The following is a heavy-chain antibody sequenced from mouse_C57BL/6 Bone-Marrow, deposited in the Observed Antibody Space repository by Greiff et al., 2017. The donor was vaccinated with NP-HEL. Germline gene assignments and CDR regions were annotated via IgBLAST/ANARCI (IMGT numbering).Heavy chain of an antibody. CDR3: ARYDHYYGSSYGY. Sequence: QVQLKESGAELARPGASVKLSCKASGYTFTSYGISWVKQRTGQGLEWIGEIYPRSGNTYYNEKFKGKATPTADKSSSTAYMELRSLTSEDSAVYFCARYDHYYGSSYGYWGQGTTLTVSS. CDR1: GYTFTSYG. CDR2: IYPRSGNT. D-gene: IGHD1-1*01. J-gene: IGHJ2*01. V-gene: IGHV1-81*01.